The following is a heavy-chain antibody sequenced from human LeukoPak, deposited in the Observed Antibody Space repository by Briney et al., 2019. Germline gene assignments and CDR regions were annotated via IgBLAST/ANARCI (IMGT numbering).Heavy chain of an antibody. CDR1: GFTFSSYA. J-gene: IGHJ6*02. Sequence: GSLRLSCAASGFTFSSYAMSWVRQAPGKGLEWVSAISGSGGSTYYADSVKGRFTISRDNSKNTLYLQMNSLRAEDTAVYYCASTHVEMATIGLWKPNPDYYYYYGMDVWGQGTTVTVSS. CDR3: ASTHVEMATIGLWKPNPDYYYYYGMDV. V-gene: IGHV3-23*01. CDR2: ISGSGGST. D-gene: IGHD5-24*01.